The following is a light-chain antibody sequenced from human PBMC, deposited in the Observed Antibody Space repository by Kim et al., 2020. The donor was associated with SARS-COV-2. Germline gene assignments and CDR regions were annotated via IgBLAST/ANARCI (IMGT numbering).Light chain of an antibody. Sequence: DIVMTQSPHSLAVSLGERATINCKSTQSFLYRPDNETYLTSFQQKPRQPPKLVIYWASTRESGVPGRFSGSGSGTDFTLTTSSLQAEDVAVYYCRQCYSPPQTFGQGTKLEI. CDR2: WAS. CDR1: QSFLYRPDNETY. V-gene: IGKV4-1*01. CDR3: RQCYSPPQT. J-gene: IGKJ2*01.